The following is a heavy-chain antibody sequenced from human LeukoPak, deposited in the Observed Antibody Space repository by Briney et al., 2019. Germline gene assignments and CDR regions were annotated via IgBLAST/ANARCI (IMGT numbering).Heavy chain of an antibody. CDR2: IWYDGSNK. Sequence: GRSLRLSCAASGFTFSSYGMHWVRQAPGKGLEWVAVIWYDGSNKYYADSVKGRFTISRDNSKNTLYLQMNSLRAEDTAVYYCAKDQFSSWYGGEAFDIWGQGTMVTVSS. V-gene: IGHV3-33*06. J-gene: IGHJ3*02. D-gene: IGHD6-13*01. CDR3: AKDQFSSWYGGEAFDI. CDR1: GFTFSSYG.